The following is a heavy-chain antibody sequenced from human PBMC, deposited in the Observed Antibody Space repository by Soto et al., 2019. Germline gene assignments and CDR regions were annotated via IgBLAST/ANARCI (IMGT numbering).Heavy chain of an antibody. J-gene: IGHJ6*02. CDR3: ARGRCLEWLYYYYYGMDF. CDR1: GCTFTGYY. Sequence: ASVKVSCKASGCTFTGYYMHWVRQAPGQGLEWMGWINPNSGGTNYAQKFQGRVTMTRDTSISTAYMELSRLRSDDTAVYYCARGRCLEWLYYYYYGMDFWGQGPTVTLSS. CDR2: INPNSGGT. V-gene: IGHV1-2*02. D-gene: IGHD3-3*01.